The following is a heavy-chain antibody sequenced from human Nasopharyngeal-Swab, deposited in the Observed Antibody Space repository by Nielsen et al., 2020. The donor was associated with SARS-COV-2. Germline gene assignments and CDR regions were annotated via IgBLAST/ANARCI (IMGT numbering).Heavy chain of an antibody. CDR2: INAGKGNT. D-gene: IGHD6-19*01. Sequence: ASVKVSCKASGYTLSPYAMYWLRQDPGQRPEFTGWINAGKGNTIYSQKFQGRVRISRDTSANTVYMELNRLRSEDTAVYYCARVPAVAASRIDYWGQGTLVTVSS. CDR1: GYTLSPYA. J-gene: IGHJ4*02. CDR3: ARVPAVAASRIDY. V-gene: IGHV1-3*01.